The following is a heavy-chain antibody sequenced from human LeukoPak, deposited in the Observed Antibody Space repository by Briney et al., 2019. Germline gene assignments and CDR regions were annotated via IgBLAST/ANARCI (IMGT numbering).Heavy chain of an antibody. Sequence: GGSLRLSCAASGVTFSNYAMNWVRQAPGRGLEWVAFIRSDGSNKYYGDSVKGRFTISRDNFKNTLYLQMNSLRAEDTAVYYCAKDLGYSNSFDYWGQGTLVTVSS. CDR2: IRSDGSNK. V-gene: IGHV3-30*02. CDR3: AKDLGYSNSFDY. CDR1: GVTFSNYA. J-gene: IGHJ4*02. D-gene: IGHD4-11*01.